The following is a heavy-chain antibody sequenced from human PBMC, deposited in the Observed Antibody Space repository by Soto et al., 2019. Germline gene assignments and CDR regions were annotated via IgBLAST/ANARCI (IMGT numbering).Heavy chain of an antibody. D-gene: IGHD3-16*01. V-gene: IGHV3-43*01. CDR2: ITWNGGNS. J-gene: IGHJ6*02. CDR3: ARETLSYGSALDV. CDR1: GFRFDDYN. Sequence: GSLRLSCAASGFRFDDYNIHWVRQAPGKGLEWVSLITWNGGNSYYADSVKGRFTISRDGTTESVSLQMTSLKREDTGLYFCARETLSYGSALDVWGQGTTVTVSS.